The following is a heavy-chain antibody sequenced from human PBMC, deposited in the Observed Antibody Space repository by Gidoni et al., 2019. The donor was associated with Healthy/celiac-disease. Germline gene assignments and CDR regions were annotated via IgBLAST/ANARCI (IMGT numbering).Heavy chain of an antibody. Sequence: EVQLVASGAGLVKPGGSLRLPCAASGFTLSNGRMSWVRQAPGKGLEWVGRIKSKTDSGTTDYAEPVKGRVTISRDDSKNTLYLQMSSLKTEDTDVYYCTTAYAGAREPYYFDYWGQGTLVTVSS. CDR2: IKSKTDSGTT. D-gene: IGHD7-27*01. CDR1: GFTLSNGR. J-gene: IGHJ4*02. CDR3: TTAYAGAREPYYFDY. V-gene: IGHV3-15*01.